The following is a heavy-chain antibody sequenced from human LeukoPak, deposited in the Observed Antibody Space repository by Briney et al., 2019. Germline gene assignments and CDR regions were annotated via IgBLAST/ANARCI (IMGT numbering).Heavy chain of an antibody. J-gene: IGHJ4*02. CDR3: ARGRKYPNYYDSSGYYPH. CDR2: INHSGST. D-gene: IGHD3-22*01. V-gene: IGHV4-39*07. CDR1: GGSISSGDYY. Sequence: SETLSLTCTVSGGSISSGDYYWSWIRQTPGKGLEWIGEINHSGSTNYNPSLKSRVTISVDTSKNQFSLKLSSVTAADTAVYYCARGRKYPNYYDSSGYYPHWGQGTLVTVSS.